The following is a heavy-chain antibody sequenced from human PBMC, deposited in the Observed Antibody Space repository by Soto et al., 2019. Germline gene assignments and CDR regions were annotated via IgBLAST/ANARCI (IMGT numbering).Heavy chain of an antibody. V-gene: IGHV4-59*01. CDR2: IYYSGST. CDR1: GGSISSYY. D-gene: IGHD5-12*01. Sequence: PSETLSLTCTVSGGSISSYYWSWIRQPPGKGLEWIGYIYYSGSTNYNPSLKSRVTISVDTSKNQFSLKLSSVTAADTAVYYCARDDGYKSQEFDYWGQGTLVTVSS. CDR3: ARDDGYKSQEFDY. J-gene: IGHJ4*02.